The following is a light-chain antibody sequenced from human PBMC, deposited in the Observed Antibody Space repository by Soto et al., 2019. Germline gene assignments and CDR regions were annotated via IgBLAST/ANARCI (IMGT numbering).Light chain of an antibody. V-gene: IGKV3-15*01. CDR2: GAS. J-gene: IGKJ5*01. CDR1: QSVSSN. CDR3: QQYGSSSIT. Sequence: EIVMTQSPATLSVSPGERATFSCRASQSVSSNLAWYQQKPGQAPRPLIYGASTRATGIPARFSGSGSGTDFTLTISRLEPEDFAVYYCQQYGSSSITFGQGTRLEIK.